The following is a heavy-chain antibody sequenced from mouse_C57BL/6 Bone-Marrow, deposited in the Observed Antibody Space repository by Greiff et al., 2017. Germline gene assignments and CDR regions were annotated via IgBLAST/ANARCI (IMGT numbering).Heavy chain of an antibody. V-gene: IGHV1-69*01. CDR1: GYTFTSYW. Sequence: QVQLQQPGAELVMPGASVKLSCKASGYTFTSYWMHWVKQRPGQGLEWIGEIDPSDSYTNYNQQFKGKSTLTVDTSSSTAYMQLSSLTSEDSAVYYCAQTAQARYYAMDYWGQGTSVTVSS. D-gene: IGHD3-2*02. J-gene: IGHJ4*01. CDR2: IDPSDSYT. CDR3: AQTAQARYYAMDY.